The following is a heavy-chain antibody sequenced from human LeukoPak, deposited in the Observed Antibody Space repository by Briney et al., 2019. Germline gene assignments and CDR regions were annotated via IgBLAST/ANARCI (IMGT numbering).Heavy chain of an antibody. Sequence: GGSLRLSCAASGFTFSSYWMHWVRQAQGKGLGWVSRINSDRSSTSYADSVKGRFTISRDNAKNTLYLQMNSLRAEDTAVYYCARVGADWSSDYWGQGTLVTVSS. V-gene: IGHV3-74*01. CDR3: ARVGADWSSDY. D-gene: IGHD3-3*01. CDR2: INSDRSST. CDR1: GFTFSSYW. J-gene: IGHJ4*02.